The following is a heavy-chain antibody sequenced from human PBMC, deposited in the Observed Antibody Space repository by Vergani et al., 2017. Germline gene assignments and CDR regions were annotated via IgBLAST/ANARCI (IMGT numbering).Heavy chain of an antibody. CDR2: INSDGSST. Sequence: EVQLLESGGGLVQPGGSLRLSCAASGFTFSSYWMHWVRQAPGKGLVWVSRINSDGSSTSYADSVKGRFTISRDNAKNTLYLQMNSLRAEDTAVYYCARLSRGRDTDWFDPWGQGTLVTVSS. D-gene: IGHD6-25*01. J-gene: IGHJ5*02. CDR1: GFTFSSYW. CDR3: ARLSRGRDTDWFDP. V-gene: IGHV3-74*02.